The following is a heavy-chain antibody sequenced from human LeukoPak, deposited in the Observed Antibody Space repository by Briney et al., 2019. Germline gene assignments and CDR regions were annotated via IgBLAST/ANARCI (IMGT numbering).Heavy chain of an antibody. Sequence: SQTLSLTCAVSGGSISSGGYSWSWIRQPPGKGLEWIGYIYHSGSTNYNPSLKSRVTISVDKSKNQFSLKLSSVTAADTAVYYCARGLPMYCSSTSCYDYFDYWGQGTLVTVSS. CDR2: IYHSGST. CDR1: GGSISSGGYS. J-gene: IGHJ4*02. CDR3: ARGLPMYCSSTSCYDYFDY. V-gene: IGHV4-30-2*01. D-gene: IGHD2-2*01.